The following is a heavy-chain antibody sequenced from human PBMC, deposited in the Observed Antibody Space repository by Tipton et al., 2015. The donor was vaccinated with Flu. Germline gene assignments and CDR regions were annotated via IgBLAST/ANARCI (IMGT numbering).Heavy chain of an antibody. CDR2: TYYRSKWYN. Sequence: GLVKPSQTLSLTCAISGDSVSSNSAAWNWIRQSPSRGLEWLGRTYYRSKWYNDYAVSVKSRITINPDTSKNQFSLQLNSVTAADTAVYYCARHPAQFTIFGVVIISDAFDIWGQGTMVTVSS. CDR3: ARHPAQFTIFGVVIISDAFDI. CDR1: GDSVSSNSAA. J-gene: IGHJ3*02. D-gene: IGHD3-3*01. V-gene: IGHV6-1*01.